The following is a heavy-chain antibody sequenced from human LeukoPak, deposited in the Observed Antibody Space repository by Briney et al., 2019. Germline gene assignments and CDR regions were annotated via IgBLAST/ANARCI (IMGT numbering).Heavy chain of an antibody. Sequence: SETLSLTCTVSGGSISSSSYYWGWIRQPPGKGLEWIGSIYYSGSTYYNPSLKSRVTISVDTSKNQFSLKLSSVTAADTAVYYCARGNYDILTGYYPHFDYGGQEPWSPSPQ. CDR2: IYYSGST. CDR3: ARGNYDILTGYYPHFDY. CDR1: GGSISSSSYY. V-gene: IGHV4-39*07. D-gene: IGHD3-9*01. J-gene: IGHJ4*01.